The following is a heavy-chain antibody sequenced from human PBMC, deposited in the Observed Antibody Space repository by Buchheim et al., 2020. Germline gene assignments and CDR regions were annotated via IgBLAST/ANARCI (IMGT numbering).Heavy chain of an antibody. CDR2: INHSGST. CDR3: ARVGASTIFGVVIMGYYGMDV. D-gene: IGHD3-3*01. CDR1: GGSFSGYY. V-gene: IGHV4-34*01. Sequence: QVQLQQWGAGLLKPSETLSLTCAVYGGSFSGYYWSRIRQPPGKGLEWIGEINHSGSTNYNPSLKRRVTISVDTSKNQFSLKLSSVTAADTAVYYCARVGASTIFGVVIMGYYGMDVWGQGTT. J-gene: IGHJ6*02.